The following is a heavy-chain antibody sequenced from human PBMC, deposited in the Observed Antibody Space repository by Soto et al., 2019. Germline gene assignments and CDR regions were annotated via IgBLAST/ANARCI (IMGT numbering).Heavy chain of an antibody. V-gene: IGHV4-59*12. Sequence: SETLSLTCTVSGGSISSYYWSWIRQPPGKGLEWIGYIYYSGSTNYNPSLKSRVTISVDTSKNQFSLKLSSVTAADTAVYYCARGPTRHYYGSGSYYRYFDYWGQGTLVTVSS. J-gene: IGHJ4*02. D-gene: IGHD3-10*01. CDR1: GGSISSYY. CDR3: ARGPTRHYYGSGSYYRYFDY. CDR2: IYYSGST.